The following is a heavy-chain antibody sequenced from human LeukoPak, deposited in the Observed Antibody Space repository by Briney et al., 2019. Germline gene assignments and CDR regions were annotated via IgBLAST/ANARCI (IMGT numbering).Heavy chain of an antibody. V-gene: IGHV3-48*03. J-gene: IGHJ5*02. Sequence: GGSLRLSCAASGFTFSSYEMNWVRQAPGKGLEWVSYISSSGSTIYYADSVKGRFTISRDNSKNTLYLQMSSLRAEDTALYSCAKCAKTPEGGSGWCNWFDTWGQGTLVIVSS. CDR1: GFTFSSYE. CDR3: AKCAKTPEGGSGWCNWFDT. D-gene: IGHD3-3*01. CDR2: ISSSGSTI.